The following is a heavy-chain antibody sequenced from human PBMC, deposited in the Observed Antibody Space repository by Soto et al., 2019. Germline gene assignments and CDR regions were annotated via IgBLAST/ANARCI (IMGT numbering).Heavy chain of an antibody. CDR1: GFRFSDYY. D-gene: IGHD2-2*01. CDR2: ISSSGSTK. Sequence: GGSLRLSCAASGFRFSDYYMSWIRQAPGKGLEWVSYISSSGSTKYYADSVKGRFTISRDNAKNSLYLQMNSLRAEDTAVYYCARAYCSSTSCYGPYYHMDVWGKGTTVTVSS. CDR3: ARAYCSSTSCYGPYYHMDV. V-gene: IGHV3-11*01. J-gene: IGHJ6*03.